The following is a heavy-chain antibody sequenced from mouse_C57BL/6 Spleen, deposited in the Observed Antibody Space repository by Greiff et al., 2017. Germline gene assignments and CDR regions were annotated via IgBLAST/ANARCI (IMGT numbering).Heavy chain of an antibody. CDR3: ARGDITGFDY. CDR2: ISYDGSN. Sequence: EVKLQESGPGLVKPSQSLSLTCSVTGYSITSVYYWNWIRQFPGNKLEWMGYISYDGSNNYNPSLKNRISITRDTAKNQFFLKFNSVTTEDTATYYCARGDITGFDYWGQGTTLTVSS. J-gene: IGHJ2*01. CDR1: GYSITSVYY. D-gene: IGHD1-3*01. V-gene: IGHV3-6*01.